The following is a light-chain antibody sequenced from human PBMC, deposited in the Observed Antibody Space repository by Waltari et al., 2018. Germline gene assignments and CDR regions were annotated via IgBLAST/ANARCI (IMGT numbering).Light chain of an antibody. CDR1: QGISNY. Sequence: IQMNEFPYAMSASFGDSIHITCRASQGISNYVAWLQQKAGKVPKRLIYTASSLQSVVPSRFSGRGAGTEFTLTISRLQPEDVATYYCLQHNRYPLTFGGGTKVEIK. CDR2: TAS. CDR3: LQHNRYPLT. J-gene: IGKJ4*01. V-gene: IGKV1-17*03.